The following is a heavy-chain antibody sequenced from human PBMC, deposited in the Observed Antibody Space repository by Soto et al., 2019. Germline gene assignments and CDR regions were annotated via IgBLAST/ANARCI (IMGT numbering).Heavy chain of an antibody. Sequence: SETLSLTCTVSGGSISSGGSYWSWIRQRPGKGLEWIGYIFYSDSFYYTPSLKGRVVILADTSKNQFTLKLSSVTDADTAVYYFARPPESPPICGGARPYLFDFGGQGPLATVSS. CDR1: GGSISSGGSY. V-gene: IGHV4-31*03. CDR3: ARPPESPPICGGARPYLFDF. J-gene: IGHJ4*02. D-gene: IGHD2-2*01. CDR2: IFYSDSF.